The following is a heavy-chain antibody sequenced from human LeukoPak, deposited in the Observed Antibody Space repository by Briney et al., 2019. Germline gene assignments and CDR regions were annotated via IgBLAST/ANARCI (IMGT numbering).Heavy chain of an antibody. Sequence: PSETLSLTCTVSGDSSNTYYWSWIRQPPGKGLDWIGYVFNSGITNYNPSLKSRLAILEDTSKNQFSLKLKSVTAADTAVYYCARGVVIGDWYFDLWGRGTLVTVSS. CDR1: GDSSNTYY. J-gene: IGHJ2*01. D-gene: IGHD3-22*01. CDR3: ARGVVIGDWYFDL. CDR2: VFNSGIT. V-gene: IGHV4-59*01.